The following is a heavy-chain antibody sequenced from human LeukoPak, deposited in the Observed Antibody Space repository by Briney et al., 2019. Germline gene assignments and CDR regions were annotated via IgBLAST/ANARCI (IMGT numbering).Heavy chain of an antibody. Sequence: GGSLRLSCAASGFTFSSYGMHWVRQAPGKGLEWVAVIWYDGSNKYYADSVKGRFTISRDNSKNTLYLQMNSLRAEDAAVYYCARDLLAPRYYYYGMDVWGQGTTVTVSS. CDR2: IWYDGSNK. V-gene: IGHV3-33*01. CDR1: GFTFSSYG. J-gene: IGHJ6*02. CDR3: ARDLLAPRYYYYGMDV. D-gene: IGHD3-3*02.